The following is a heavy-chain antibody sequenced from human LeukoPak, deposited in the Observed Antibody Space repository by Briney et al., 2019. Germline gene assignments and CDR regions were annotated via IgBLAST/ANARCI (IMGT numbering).Heavy chain of an antibody. CDR2: ISSSGDYI. V-gene: IGHV3-21*01. J-gene: IGHJ5*02. CDR3: GLYYGSWSYYILA. D-gene: IGHD3-10*01. Sequence: GGSLRLSCAASGFIFSSYSMKWVRQAPGKGLEWVSSISSSGDYIYYADSVKGRFTISRDNAKNSLYLQMNSLRAEDTALYYCGLYYGSWSYYILAWGQGTLVTVSS. CDR1: GFIFSSYS.